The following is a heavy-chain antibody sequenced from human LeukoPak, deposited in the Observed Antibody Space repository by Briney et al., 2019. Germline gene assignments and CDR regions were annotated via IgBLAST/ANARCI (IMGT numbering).Heavy chain of an antibody. J-gene: IGHJ4*02. Sequence: SETLSLTCTVSGGSISSSSYYWGWIRQPPGKGLEWIGSIYYSGSTYYNPSLKSRVTISVDTSKNQFSLKLSSVTAADTAVYYCARVGSSGAIDYWGQGTLVTVSS. V-gene: IGHV4-39*07. CDR3: ARVGSSGAIDY. CDR2: IYYSGST. D-gene: IGHD6-19*01. CDR1: GGSISSSSYY.